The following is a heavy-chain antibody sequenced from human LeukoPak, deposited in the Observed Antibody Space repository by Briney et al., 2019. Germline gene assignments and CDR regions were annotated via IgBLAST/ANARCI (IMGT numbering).Heavy chain of an antibody. CDR3: ATNLFCASASCL. CDR1: GFTFSDYT. V-gene: IGHV3-21*01. D-gene: IGHD2-2*01. J-gene: IGHJ4*02. CDR2: IGTASNYI. Sequence: GRTLRLSCAASGFTFSDYTMNGVRHAPAKGLEFRSSIGTASNYIFYADSVQGRFTISRDNANDSLYLEMKSLRVEDTATYYCATNLFCASASCLWGQGTLVTVSS.